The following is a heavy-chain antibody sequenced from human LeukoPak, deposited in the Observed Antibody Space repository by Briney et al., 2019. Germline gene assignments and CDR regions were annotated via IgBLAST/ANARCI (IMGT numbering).Heavy chain of an antibody. CDR2: ISYDGSNK. CDR3: AKDRSAYCVGGFDY. D-gene: IGHD2-21*01. CDR1: GFTFSSYG. V-gene: IGHV3-30*18. J-gene: IGHJ4*02. Sequence: GGSLRLSCAASGFTFSSYGMHWVRQAPGKGLEWVAVISYDGSNKYYADSVKGRFTISRDNSKNTLYLQMNSLRAEDTAVYYCAKDRSAYCVGGFDYWGQGTLVTVSS.